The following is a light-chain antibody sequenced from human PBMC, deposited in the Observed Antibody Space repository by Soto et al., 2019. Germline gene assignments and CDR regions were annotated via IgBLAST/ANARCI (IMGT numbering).Light chain of an antibody. CDR2: AAS. V-gene: IGKV1-27*01. CDR3: QQYNSYPVT. J-gene: IGKJ5*01. Sequence: EIQLTQSPSSLSASVGDRVTITCLASQGIGKYLAGFQQKPGKVPQLLIYAASTLQSGGPSRFSGSRSGTEFTLTISSRQADDFATEFYQQYNSYPVTFGQGTRLEI. CDR1: QGIGKY.